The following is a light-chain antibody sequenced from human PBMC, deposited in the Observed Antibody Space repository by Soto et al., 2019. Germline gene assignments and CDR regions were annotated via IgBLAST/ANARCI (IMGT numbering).Light chain of an antibody. V-gene: IGLV1-44*01. CDR1: NSNIGGNT. J-gene: IGLJ3*02. CDR3: AAWDDSMSAWV. CDR2: SHH. Sequence: QALVTQPPSASGTPGQRVTISCSGSNSNIGGNTVIWYQQLPGTAPKLLIYSHHKRPSGVPDRISGSKSGTSASLAISGLQSEDEADYYCAAWDDSMSAWVFGGGTKLTVL.